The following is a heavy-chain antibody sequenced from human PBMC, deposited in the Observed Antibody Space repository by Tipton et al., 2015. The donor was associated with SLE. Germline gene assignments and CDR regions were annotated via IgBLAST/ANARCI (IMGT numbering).Heavy chain of an antibody. Sequence: TLSLTCAVYGGSFSGYYWSWIRQPPGKGLEWIGEINHSGSTNYNPSLMSRVTISVDTSKNQFSLKLSSVTAADTAVYYCARDDRVVVVPAAMGFLYGMDVWGQGTTVTVSS. V-gene: IGHV4-34*01. CDR1: GGSFSGYY. CDR3: ARDDRVVVVPAAMGFLYGMDV. CDR2: INHSGST. J-gene: IGHJ6*02. D-gene: IGHD2-2*01.